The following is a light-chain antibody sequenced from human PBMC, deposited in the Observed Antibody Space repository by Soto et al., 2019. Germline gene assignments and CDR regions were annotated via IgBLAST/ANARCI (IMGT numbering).Light chain of an antibody. Sequence: DIQMTQSPSSLSASVGDRVTITCQASQDIRKYLNWFQQKPGKAPKLLIYDASNLETGVPSSFTGNGSGTDFSFTISSLQPADVATSFCQQSHTLPLTFGGGTRVEIK. CDR3: QQSHTLPLT. CDR1: QDIRKY. V-gene: IGKV1-33*01. J-gene: IGKJ4*01. CDR2: DAS.